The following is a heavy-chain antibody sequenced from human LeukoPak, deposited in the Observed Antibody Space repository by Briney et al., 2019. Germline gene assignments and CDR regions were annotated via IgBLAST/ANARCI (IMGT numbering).Heavy chain of an antibody. Sequence: GGSLRLSCAASGFTFSSYAKSWVRQAPGKGLEWVSAISGSGGSTYYADSVKGRFTISRDNSKNTLYLQMNSLRAEDTAVYYCARDVIAYYYYYGMDVWGQGTTVTVSS. CDR2: ISGSGGST. V-gene: IGHV3-23*01. J-gene: IGHJ6*02. CDR3: ARDVIAYYYYYGMDV. CDR1: GFTFSSYA. D-gene: IGHD2-21*01.